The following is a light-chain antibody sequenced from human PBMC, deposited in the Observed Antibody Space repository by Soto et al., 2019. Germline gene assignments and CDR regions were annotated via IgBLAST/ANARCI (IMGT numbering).Light chain of an antibody. V-gene: IGKV3-11*01. CDR1: QSVSSY. J-gene: IGKJ4*01. CDR3: QQRSNWPPRT. CDR2: DAS. Sequence: EIVLTQSPATLSLSPGERATLSCRASQSVSSYLAWYQQKPGQAPRLLIYDASNRATGIPARFSGSGSGPDFTLTISSLEPEDFAVYYCQQRSNWPPRTFGGGTKVDIK.